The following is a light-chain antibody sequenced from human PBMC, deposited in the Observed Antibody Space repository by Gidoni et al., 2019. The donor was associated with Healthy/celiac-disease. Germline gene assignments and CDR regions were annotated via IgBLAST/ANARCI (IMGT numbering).Light chain of an antibody. CDR2: DVS. Sequence: QSALTQPRPLLGSPGQSVTISCTGTSSDVGGYKYVSWYQQHPGKAPKLMIYDVSKRPSGVPDRFSGSKSGNTASLTISGLQAEDEADYYCCSYAGSYTYVFGTGIKVTVL. CDR3: CSYAGSYTYV. J-gene: IGLJ1*01. CDR1: SSDVGGYKY. V-gene: IGLV2-11*01.